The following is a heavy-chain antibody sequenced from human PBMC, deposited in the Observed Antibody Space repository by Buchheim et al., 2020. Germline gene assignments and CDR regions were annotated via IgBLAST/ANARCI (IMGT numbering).Heavy chain of an antibody. CDR3: ASLLGYCSGGSCSGDY. Sequence: QLQLQESGPGLVKPSETLSLTCTVSGGSISSSSYYWGWIRQPPGKGLEWIGSIYYSGSTYYNPSLKSRVTISVDKSKNQFSLKLSSVTAADTAVYYCASLLGYCSGGSCSGDYWGQGTL. D-gene: IGHD2-15*01. J-gene: IGHJ4*02. CDR1: GGSISSSSYY. V-gene: IGHV4-39*07. CDR2: IYYSGST.